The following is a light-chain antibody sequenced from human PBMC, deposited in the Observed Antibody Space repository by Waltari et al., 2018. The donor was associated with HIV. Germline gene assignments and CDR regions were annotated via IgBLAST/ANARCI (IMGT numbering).Light chain of an antibody. Sequence: QSALTQPASVSGSPGQSITLSCTGTSSDVGAYALFSWYQHQPDKAPKLIIYGVTERPSGVSNRFSGSKSGNTASLTISGLQADDEAHYYCCSYAGSSTFVVFGGGTKLTVL. CDR3: CSYAGSSTFVV. J-gene: IGLJ2*01. CDR2: GVT. CDR1: SSDVGAYAL. V-gene: IGLV2-23*02.